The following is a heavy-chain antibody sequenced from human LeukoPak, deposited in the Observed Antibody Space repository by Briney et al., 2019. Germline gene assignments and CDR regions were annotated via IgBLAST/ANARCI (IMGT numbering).Heavy chain of an antibody. CDR1: GFTLSSYA. V-gene: IGHV3-23*01. Sequence: GGSLRLSCAASGFTLSSYAMSWVRQAPGKGLEWVSCITGSGSSTYYADSVKGRFTISRDNSKNTLFLQVSSLRAEDTAVYYCAKDRASYSGYDSLDYWGQGTLVTVSS. D-gene: IGHD5-12*01. CDR2: ITGSGSST. J-gene: IGHJ4*02. CDR3: AKDRASYSGYDSLDY.